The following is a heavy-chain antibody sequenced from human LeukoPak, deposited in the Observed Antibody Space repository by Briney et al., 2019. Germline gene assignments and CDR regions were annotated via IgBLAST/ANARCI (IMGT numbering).Heavy chain of an antibody. CDR3: VKDRVTEAYGMEV. J-gene: IGHJ6*02. Sequence: GGSLRLSCAASGFIFSSYGMHWVRQAPGKGPEWVAVIRNDGSHKYYADSVKGRFTISRDNSKNTLVLQMNSLTAEDTAVYYCVKDRVTEAYGMEVWGQGTTVTASS. V-gene: IGHV3-30*02. CDR2: IRNDGSHK. CDR1: GFIFSSYG.